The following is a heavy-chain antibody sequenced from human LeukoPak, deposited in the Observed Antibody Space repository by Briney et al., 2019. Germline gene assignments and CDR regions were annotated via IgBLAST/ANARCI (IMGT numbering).Heavy chain of an antibody. CDR3: ASGIPPGCSSTCCYSD. V-gene: IGHV4-59*08. D-gene: IGHD2-2*01. CDR2: IYYSGST. Sequence: SETLSLTCTVSGGSISSYYWSWIRQPPGKGLEWIGYIYYSGSTNYNPSLKSRVTISVDTPKNQFSLKLSSVTAADTAVYYCASGIPPGCSSTCCYSDWGQGTLVTVSS. J-gene: IGHJ4*02. CDR1: GGSISSYY.